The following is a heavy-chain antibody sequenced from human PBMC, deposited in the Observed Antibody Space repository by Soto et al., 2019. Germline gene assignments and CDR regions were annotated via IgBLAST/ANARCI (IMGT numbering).Heavy chain of an antibody. Sequence: GGSLSLSCAASGLTFSSYAMSWVRKAPGKGLEWVSAISGSGGSTYYADSVKGRFTISRDNSKNTLYLQMNSLRAEDTAVYYCAKDHCSSTSCPEAFDIWGQGTMVTVSS. J-gene: IGHJ3*02. CDR2: ISGSGGST. CDR3: AKDHCSSTSCPEAFDI. V-gene: IGHV3-23*01. CDR1: GLTFSSYA. D-gene: IGHD2-2*01.